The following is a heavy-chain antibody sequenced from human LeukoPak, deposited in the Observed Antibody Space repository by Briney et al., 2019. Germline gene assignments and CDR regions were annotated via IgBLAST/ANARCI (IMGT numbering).Heavy chain of an antibody. D-gene: IGHD3-3*01. CDR2: ISGSGGST. Sequence: PGGSLRLSCAASGFTFSSYAMSWVRQAPGKGLEWVSAISGSGGSTYYADSVKGRFTISRDNSKNTLYLQMNSLRAEDTAVYYCAKHDGYDFWSGYSPHFDYWGQGTLVTVSS. CDR3: AKHDGYDFWSGYSPHFDY. J-gene: IGHJ4*02. CDR1: GFTFSSYA. V-gene: IGHV3-23*01.